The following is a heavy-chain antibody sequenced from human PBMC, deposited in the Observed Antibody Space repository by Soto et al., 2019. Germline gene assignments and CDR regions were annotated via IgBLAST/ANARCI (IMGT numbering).Heavy chain of an antibody. CDR3: AKGLGLDRTDLYYCYYMDV. CDR2: ISGSGGST. D-gene: IGHD1-1*01. CDR1: GFTFSSYA. J-gene: IGHJ6*03. Sequence: EVQLLESGGGLVQPGGSLRLSCAASGFTFSSYAMSWVRQAPGKGLEWVSAISGSGGSTYYADSVKGRFTISRDNSKNTLYLQMNSLRAEDTAVYYCAKGLGLDRTDLYYCYYMDVWGKGTTVTVSS. V-gene: IGHV3-23*01.